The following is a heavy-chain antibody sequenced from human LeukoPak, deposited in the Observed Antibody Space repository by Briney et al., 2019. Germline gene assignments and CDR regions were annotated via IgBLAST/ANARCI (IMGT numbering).Heavy chain of an antibody. CDR2: INPNSGGT. J-gene: IGHJ4*02. V-gene: IGHV1-2*02. D-gene: IGHD5-24*01. Sequence: ASVKVSCKASGYTFTGYYMHWVRQAPGQGLEWMGWINPNSGGTNYAQKFQGRVTITRDTSASTAYMELSSLRSEDMAVYYCARGGWLQFSGYYFDYWGQGTLVTVSS. CDR1: GYTFTGYY. CDR3: ARGGWLQFSGYYFDY.